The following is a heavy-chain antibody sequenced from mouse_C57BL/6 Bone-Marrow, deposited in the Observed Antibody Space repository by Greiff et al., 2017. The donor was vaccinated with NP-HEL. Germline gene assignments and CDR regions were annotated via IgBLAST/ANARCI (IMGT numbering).Heavy chain of an antibody. D-gene: IGHD1-3*01. V-gene: IGHV14-4*01. CDR2: IDPENGDT. Sequence: EVKLVESGAELVRPGASVKLSCTASGFNIKDDYMHWVKQRPEQGLEWIGWIDPENGDTEYASKFQGKATITADTSSNTAYLQLSSLTSEDTAVYYCTTGGLKAFDYWGQGTTLTVSS. CDR1: GFNIKDDY. CDR3: TTGGLKAFDY. J-gene: IGHJ2*01.